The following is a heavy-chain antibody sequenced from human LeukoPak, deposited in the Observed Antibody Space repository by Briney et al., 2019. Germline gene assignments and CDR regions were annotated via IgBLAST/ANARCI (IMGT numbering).Heavy chain of an antibody. J-gene: IGHJ4*02. CDR2: INPNSGGT. D-gene: IGHD3-16*01. Sequence: ASVKVSCKASGYTFTGYYMHWVRQAPGQGLEWMGWINPNSGGTNYAQRFQGRVTMTRDTSISTAYMELSRLRSDDTAVYYCARVRYRLAETYIDYWGQGTLVTVSS. CDR1: GYTFTGYY. V-gene: IGHV1-2*02. CDR3: ARVRYRLAETYIDY.